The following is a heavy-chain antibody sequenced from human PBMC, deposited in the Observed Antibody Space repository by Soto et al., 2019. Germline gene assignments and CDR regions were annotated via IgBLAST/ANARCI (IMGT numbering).Heavy chain of an antibody. J-gene: IGHJ6*02. Sequence: GGSLRLSGAASGFTFSSYAMHWVRQAPGKGLEWVAVISYDGNNKYYADSVKGRFTISRDNSKNTLYLQMNSLRVEDTAVYYCARDRPSGSFFSPGYGMDVWGQGTTVTVS. V-gene: IGHV3-30-3*01. D-gene: IGHD1-26*01. CDR2: ISYDGNNK. CDR3: ARDRPSGSFFSPGYGMDV. CDR1: GFTFSSYA.